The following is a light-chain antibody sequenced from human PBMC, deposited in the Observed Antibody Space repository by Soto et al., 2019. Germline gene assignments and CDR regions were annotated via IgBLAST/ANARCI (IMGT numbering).Light chain of an antibody. CDR1: SSDVGGYNY. CDR3: SSYTSSITLPNVV. V-gene: IGLV2-14*01. CDR2: DVS. J-gene: IGLJ2*01. Sequence: QSALTQPASVSGSPGQSITISCTGTSSDVGGYNYVSWYQQHPGKAPKLMISDVSNRPSGVSNRFSGSKSGNTASLTISGLQAEDEADYYCSSYTSSITLPNVVFGGGTKLTVL.